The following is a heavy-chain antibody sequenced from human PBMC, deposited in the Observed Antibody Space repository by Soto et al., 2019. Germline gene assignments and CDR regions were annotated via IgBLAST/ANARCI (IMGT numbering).Heavy chain of an antibody. D-gene: IGHD1-26*01. CDR2: ISAYNGNT. CDR3: ARVVGALGHWFDP. V-gene: IGHV1-18*01. Sequence: ASVKVSCKASGYAFTSYGIRWVRQAPEQGLEWMGRISAYNGNTNYAQKLQGRVTMTTGTSTSTAYMELRSLRSDDTAVYYCARVVGALGHWFDPWGQGTLVSVSS. CDR1: GYAFTSYG. J-gene: IGHJ5*02.